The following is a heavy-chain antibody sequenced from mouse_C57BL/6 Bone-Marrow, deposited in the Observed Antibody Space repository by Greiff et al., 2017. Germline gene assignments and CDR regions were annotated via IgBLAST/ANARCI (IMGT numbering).Heavy chain of an antibody. V-gene: IGHV1-83*01. J-gene: IGHJ4*01. CDR1: YTFTDYYM. D-gene: IGHD3-2*02. CDR2: YPGSGNTS. CDR3: RMKGQLRLRYSMDY. Sequence: VQLQQSGPELVKPGASVKMSCKASGYTFTDYYMHWVKQKPGKGLEWIGELYPGSGNTSYNEKFKGKATLTADTSSSTAYMQLSSLTSEDSAVYFCARMKGQLRLRYSMDYWGQGTSVTVSS.